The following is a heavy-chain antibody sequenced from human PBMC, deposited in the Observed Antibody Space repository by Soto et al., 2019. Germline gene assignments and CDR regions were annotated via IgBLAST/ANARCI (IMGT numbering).Heavy chain of an antibody. J-gene: IGHJ6*02. D-gene: IGHD2-2*01. CDR3: ARDGIVVVPAGNYYYGMDV. CDR1: GFTFSSYA. V-gene: IGHV3-30-3*01. Sequence: XGSLRLSCAASGFTFSSYAMHWARQAPGKGLEWVAVISYDGSNKYYADSVKGRFTISRDNSKNTLYLQMNSLRAEDTAVYYCARDGIVVVPAGNYYYGMDVWGQGTTVTVS. CDR2: ISYDGSNK.